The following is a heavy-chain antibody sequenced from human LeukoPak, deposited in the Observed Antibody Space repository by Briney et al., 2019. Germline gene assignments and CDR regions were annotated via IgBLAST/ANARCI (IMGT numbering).Heavy chain of an antibody. CDR3: ARDMVSTWPYFYTYYYMDV. CDR2: IHGNGST. D-gene: IGHD6-13*01. CDR1: GASITSYS. Sequence: SETLSLTCTVSGASITSYSWNWIRQPAGKGLEWIGRIHGNGSTNYNPSFKNRVTMSLDTFKSQFSLKMTSVTAADTALYFCARDMVSTWPYFYTYYYMDVWGQGTTVAVTS. V-gene: IGHV4-4*07. J-gene: IGHJ6*03.